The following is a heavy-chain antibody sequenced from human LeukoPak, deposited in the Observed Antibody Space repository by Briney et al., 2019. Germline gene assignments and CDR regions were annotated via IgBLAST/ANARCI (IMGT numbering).Heavy chain of an antibody. D-gene: IGHD4-11*01. V-gene: IGHV1-69*05. CDR2: IIPIFGTA. Sequence: SVKVSCKASGGTFSSYAISWVRQAPGQGLEWMGGIIPIFGTANYAQKFQGRVTITTDESTSTAYMELSSLRSEDTAVYYCGHSDDYSNTIDYWGQGTLVTVSS. CDR3: GHSDDYSNTIDY. CDR1: GGTFSSYA. J-gene: IGHJ4*02.